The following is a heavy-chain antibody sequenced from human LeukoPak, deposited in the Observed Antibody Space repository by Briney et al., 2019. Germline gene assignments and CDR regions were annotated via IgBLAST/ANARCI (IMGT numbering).Heavy chain of an antibody. CDR2: IYHRGST. D-gene: IGHD3-22*01. CDR3: ARGVHYYDSSGYRDY. Sequence: SETLSLTCAVSGGSISSSNWWSWVRQPPGKGLEWIGEIYHRGSTNYNPSLKSRVTISVDKSKNQFSLKLSSVTAADTAVYYCARGVHYYDSSGYRDYWGQGTLVTVSS. V-gene: IGHV4-4*02. J-gene: IGHJ4*02. CDR1: GGSISSSNW.